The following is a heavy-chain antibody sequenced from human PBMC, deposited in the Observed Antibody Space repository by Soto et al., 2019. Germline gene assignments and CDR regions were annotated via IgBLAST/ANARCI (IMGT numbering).Heavy chain of an antibody. CDR3: ARDLFEYSSSSLDY. Sequence: QVQLVESGGGVVQPGRSLRLSCEASGFTFSSYGMHWVRQAPGKGLEWVAVIWYDGSNKYYADSVKGRFTISRDNSKNTLYLQMNSLRAEDTAVYYCARDLFEYSSSSLDYWGQGTLVTVSS. D-gene: IGHD6-6*01. V-gene: IGHV3-33*01. CDR1: GFTFSSYG. J-gene: IGHJ4*02. CDR2: IWYDGSNK.